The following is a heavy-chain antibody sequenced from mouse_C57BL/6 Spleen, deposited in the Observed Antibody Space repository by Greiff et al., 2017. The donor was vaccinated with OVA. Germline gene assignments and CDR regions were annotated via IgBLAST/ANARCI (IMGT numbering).Heavy chain of an antibody. V-gene: IGHV1-15*01. CDR3: TGWYFDV. Sequence: QVQLKESGAELVRPGASVTLSCKASGYTFTDYEMHWVKQTPVHGLEWIGAIDPDTGGTAYNQKFKGKAILTADKSSSTAYMELRSLTSEDSAVYYGTGWYFDVWGTGTTVTVSS. CDR1: GYTFTDYE. CDR2: IDPDTGGT. J-gene: IGHJ1*03.